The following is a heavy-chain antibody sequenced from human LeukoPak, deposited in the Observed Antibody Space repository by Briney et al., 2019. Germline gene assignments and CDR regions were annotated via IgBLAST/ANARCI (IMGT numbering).Heavy chain of an antibody. J-gene: IGHJ4*02. CDR3: AKDRSRYSYVPSFFYY. Sequence: GGSLRLSCAASGFTFRSYVMSWVRQAPRKGLEWVSAISGSGGSPYYAHSVKGRFTISRDNSENTLYLQMNSLRAEDTAVYYCAKDRSRYSYVPSFFYYWGQGTLVSVSS. D-gene: IGHD5-18*01. CDR2: ISGSGGSP. CDR1: GFTFRSYV. V-gene: IGHV3-23*01.